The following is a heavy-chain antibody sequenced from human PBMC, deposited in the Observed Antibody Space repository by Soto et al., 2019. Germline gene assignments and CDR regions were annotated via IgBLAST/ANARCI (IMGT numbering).Heavy chain of an antibody. CDR3: AKAYYDFWSGYHPPGAFDI. D-gene: IGHD3-3*01. CDR2: ISYDGSNK. Sequence: GGSLRLSCAASGFTFSSYGMHWVRQAPGKGLEWVAVISYDGSNKYYADSVKGRFTISRDNSKNTLYLQMNSLRAEDTAVYYCAKAYYDFWSGYHPPGAFDIWGQGTMVTVSS. J-gene: IGHJ3*02. CDR1: GFTFSSYG. V-gene: IGHV3-30*18.